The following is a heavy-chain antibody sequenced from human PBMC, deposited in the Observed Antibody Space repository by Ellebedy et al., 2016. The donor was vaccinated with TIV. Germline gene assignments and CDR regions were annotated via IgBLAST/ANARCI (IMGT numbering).Heavy chain of an antibody. CDR3: VVGLFHP. D-gene: IGHD3/OR15-3a*01. J-gene: IGHJ5*02. Sequence: AASVKVSCKASGYTFTDYDINWVRQATGQGLEYLGWMKPGSGNTGYAQKFEGRVTMTRNTSTSTAYTELSSLRSDDTAVYYCVVGLFHPWGQGTLVSVSS. V-gene: IGHV1-8*01. CDR2: MKPGSGNT. CDR1: GYTFTDYD.